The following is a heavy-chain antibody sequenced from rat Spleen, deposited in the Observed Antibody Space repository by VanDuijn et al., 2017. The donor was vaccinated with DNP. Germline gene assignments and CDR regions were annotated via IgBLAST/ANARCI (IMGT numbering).Heavy chain of an antibody. CDR2: IRHDGNRT. CDR3: GRVSSIAALDY. J-gene: IGHJ2*01. V-gene: IGHV5-17*01. D-gene: IGHD1-2*01. Sequence: EVQLVESGGGSVQPGRSLKLSCAASGFTFSDYAMAWVRQAPKKGLEWVATIRHDGNRTYYRDSVKGRFTMSRNNAKNTLYLQMDSLRSEDTATYYCGRVSSIAALDYWGQGVMVTVSS. CDR1: GFTFSDYA.